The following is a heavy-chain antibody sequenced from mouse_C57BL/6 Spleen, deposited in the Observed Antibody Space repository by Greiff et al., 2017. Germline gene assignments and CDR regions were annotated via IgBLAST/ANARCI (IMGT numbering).Heavy chain of an antibody. CDR2: IDPSDSYT. CDR1: GYTFTSYW. D-gene: IGHD2-3*01. J-gene: IGHJ2*01. V-gene: IGHV1-69*01. Sequence: QVQLKQPGAELVMPGASVKLSCKASGYTFTSYWMHWVKQRPGQGLEWIGEIDPSDSYTNYNQKFKGKSTLTVDKSSSTAYMQISSLTSEDSAVYYCARSDDGFTAYFDYWGQGTTLTVSS. CDR3: ARSDDGFTAYFDY.